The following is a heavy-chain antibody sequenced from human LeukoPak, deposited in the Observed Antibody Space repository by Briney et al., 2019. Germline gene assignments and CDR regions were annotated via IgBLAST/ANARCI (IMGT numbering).Heavy chain of an antibody. J-gene: IGHJ4*02. CDR1: GYTLTELS. D-gene: IGHD2-15*01. CDR2: FDPEDGET. Sequence: ASVKVSCKVSGYTLTELSMHWVRQAPGKGLEWMGGFDPEDGETIYAQKFQGRVTMTEDTSTDTAYMELSRLRSEDTVVYYCAPDTIPPYCSCGSCYAYGYWGQGTLVTVSS. CDR3: APDTIPPYCSCGSCYAYGY. V-gene: IGHV1-24*01.